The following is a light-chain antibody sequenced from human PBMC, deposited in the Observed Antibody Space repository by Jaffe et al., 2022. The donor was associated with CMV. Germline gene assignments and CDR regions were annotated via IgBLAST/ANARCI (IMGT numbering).Light chain of an antibody. CDR1: SSDIGRNY. CDR2: RNN. V-gene: IGLV1-47*01. Sequence: QSVLTQPPSLSGTPGQRVSISCSGGSSDIGRNYVYWYQQLPGTAPKLLIYRNNQRPSGVPDRFSGSKSGTSASLAISGLRSEDEADYYCAAWDDSLSGRVIFGGGTKLTVL. CDR3: AAWDDSLSGRVI. J-gene: IGLJ2*01.